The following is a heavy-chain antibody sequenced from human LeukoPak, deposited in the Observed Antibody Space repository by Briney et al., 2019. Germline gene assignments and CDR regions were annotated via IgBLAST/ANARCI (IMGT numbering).Heavy chain of an antibody. J-gene: IGHJ4*02. D-gene: IGHD3-22*01. V-gene: IGHV4-34*01. CDR2: INHSGRT. Sequence: PSETLSLTCGVYGESFSGDFWTWLRQAPGKGLEWIGEINHSGRTNYSPSLTSRVTISVDQSMHQFSLQLRSVTAADTAVYYCARGQYDSGGYHYGIRAFYFDYWGQGILVTVSS. CDR3: ARGQYDSGGYHYGIRAFYFDY. CDR1: GESFSGDF.